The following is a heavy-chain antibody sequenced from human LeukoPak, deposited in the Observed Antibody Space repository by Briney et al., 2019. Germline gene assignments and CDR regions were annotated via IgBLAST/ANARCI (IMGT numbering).Heavy chain of an antibody. CDR1: GFTFSSYD. J-gene: IGHJ5*02. CDR2: ISSTNNYI. V-gene: IGHV3-21*01. Sequence: PGGSLRLSCAASGFTFSSYDMNWVRQAPGKGLEWVSSISSTNNYINYADSVKGRFTISRDNAKNSLFLQMNSLRVEDTAVYYCARTVFGAYNWFDPWGQGALVTVSS. CDR3: ARTVFGAYNWFDP. D-gene: IGHD3-3*01.